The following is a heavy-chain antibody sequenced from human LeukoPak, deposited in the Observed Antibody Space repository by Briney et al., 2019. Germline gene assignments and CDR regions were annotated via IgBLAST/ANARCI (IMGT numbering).Heavy chain of an antibody. J-gene: IGHJ6*02. D-gene: IGHD3-22*01. CDR2: IYYSGSI. CDR3: ARDQKYESSGSFGMDV. CDR1: GGSISSHS. V-gene: IGHV4-59*11. Sequence: SETLSLTCTVSGGSISSHSWSWIRQPPGKGLEWIGNIYYSGSIKYNPFLKSRVTTSVDTSKNQFSLKLSSVTAADTAVYYCARDQKYESSGSFGMDVWGQGTTVTASS.